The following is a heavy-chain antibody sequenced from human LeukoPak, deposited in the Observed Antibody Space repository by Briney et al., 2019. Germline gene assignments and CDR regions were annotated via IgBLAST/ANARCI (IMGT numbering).Heavy chain of an antibody. CDR2: ITSSGDII. J-gene: IGHJ3*02. Sequence: PGGSLRLSCAASGFTFSDYEMNWVRQAPGEGLDWVSYITSSGDIIYYADSVKGRFTISRDNAKNSVFLQMNSLRAEDTAVYYCARYRADGGSYDALDIWGQGTMVTVSS. CDR3: ARYRADGGSYDALDI. D-gene: IGHD3-16*01. CDR1: GFTFSDYE. V-gene: IGHV3-48*03.